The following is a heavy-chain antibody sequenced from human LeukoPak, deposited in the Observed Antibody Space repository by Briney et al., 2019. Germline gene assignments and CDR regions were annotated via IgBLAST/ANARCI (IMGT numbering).Heavy chain of an antibody. CDR2: ISYDSGIR. CDR3: AKVRYCSSTSCLYYFDY. CDR1: GFTLSRDS. J-gene: IGHJ4*02. V-gene: IGHV3-48*01. D-gene: IGHD2-2*01. Sequence: PGGSLRLSCAASGFTLSRDSMNWVRQAPGKGLEWISYISYDSGIRYYADSVRGRFTISRDNSKNTLYLQMNSLRAEDTAVYYCAKVRYCSSTSCLYYFDYWGQGTLVTVSS.